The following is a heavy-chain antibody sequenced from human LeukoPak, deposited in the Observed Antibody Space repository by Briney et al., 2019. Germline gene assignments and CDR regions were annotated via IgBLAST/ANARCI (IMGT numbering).Heavy chain of an antibody. J-gene: IGHJ4*02. CDR1: GGTFSSYA. D-gene: IGHD1-1*01. V-gene: IGHV1-69*01. Sequence: SVKVSCKASGGTFSSYAISWGRQAPGQGLEWMGGIIPIFGTANYAQKFQGRVTITADESTSTAYMELSSLRSEDTAVYYCATDLDGTTGTYYFDYWGQGTLVTVSS. CDR2: IIPIFGTA. CDR3: ATDLDGTTGTYYFDY.